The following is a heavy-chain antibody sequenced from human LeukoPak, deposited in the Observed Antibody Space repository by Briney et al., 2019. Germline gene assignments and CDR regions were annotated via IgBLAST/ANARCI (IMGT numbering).Heavy chain of an antibody. CDR2: IRSKPNSYAT. V-gene: IGHV3-73*01. CDR3: TTILFY. Sequence: GGSLRLSCAASEFTFSDSAMHWVRQASGKGLEWVGRIRSKPNSYATAYAASVKGRFTISRDDSKNMAYLQMNSLKTEDTAVYYCTTILFYWGQGTLVTVSS. CDR1: EFTFSDSA. D-gene: IGHD2/OR15-2a*01. J-gene: IGHJ4*02.